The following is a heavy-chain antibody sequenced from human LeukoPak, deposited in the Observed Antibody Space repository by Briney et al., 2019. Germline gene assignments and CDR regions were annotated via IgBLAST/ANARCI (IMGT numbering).Heavy chain of an antibody. J-gene: IGHJ4*02. CDR2: IWYDGSNK. D-gene: IGHD6-19*01. Sequence: GGSLRLSCAASGFTFSSYGMHWVRQAPGKGLEWVAVIWYDGSNKYYADSVKGRFTISRDNSKNTLYLQMNSLRAEDTAVYCCAKDRRSQWLVRDFDYWGQGTLVTVSS. V-gene: IGHV3-33*06. CDR1: GFTFSSYG. CDR3: AKDRRSQWLVRDFDY.